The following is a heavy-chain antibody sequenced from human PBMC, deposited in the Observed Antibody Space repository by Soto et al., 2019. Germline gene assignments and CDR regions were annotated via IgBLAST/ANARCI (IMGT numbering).Heavy chain of an antibody. CDR1: GFTFSSYA. V-gene: IGHV3-30-3*01. CDR2: ISYDGSNK. CDR3: ARDQGGYCSSTSCYSYYYYYGMDV. D-gene: IGHD2-2*03. J-gene: IGHJ6*02. Sequence: HPGGSLRLSCAASGFTFSSYAMHWVRQAPGKGLEWVAVISYDGSNKYYADSVKGRFTISRDNSKNTLYLQMNSLRAEDTAVYYCARDQGGYCSSTSCYSYYYYYGMDVWGQGTTVTVSS.